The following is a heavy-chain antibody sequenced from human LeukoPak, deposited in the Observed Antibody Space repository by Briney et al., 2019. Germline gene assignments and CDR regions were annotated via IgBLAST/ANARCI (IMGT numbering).Heavy chain of an antibody. CDR1: GGSISSGGYY. CDR3: ARNVALPVYYYYGMDV. D-gene: IGHD3-10*02. Sequence: SETLSLTCTVSGGSISSGGYYWSWIRQHPGKGLEWIGYIYYSGSTYYNPYLKSRLTIPVDTTKNQFSLKLSYVTAADTAVYYCARNVALPVYYYYGMDVWGKGTTVTVSS. J-gene: IGHJ6*04. CDR2: IYYSGST. V-gene: IGHV4-31*03.